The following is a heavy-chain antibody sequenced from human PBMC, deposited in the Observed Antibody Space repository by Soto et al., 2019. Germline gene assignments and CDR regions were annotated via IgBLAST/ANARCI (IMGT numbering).Heavy chain of an antibody. V-gene: IGHV4-59*01. Sequence: QVQLQESGPGLVKPSETLSLTCTVSGGSISSYYWSWIRQPPGKGLEWIGYIYYSGSTNYNPSLKSRVTISVDTSKNPFPLKLSSVTAADTAVYYCARAYGGYADYWGQGALVTVSS. CDR1: GGSISSYY. CDR2: IYYSGST. J-gene: IGHJ4*02. CDR3: ARAYGGYADY. D-gene: IGHD5-12*01.